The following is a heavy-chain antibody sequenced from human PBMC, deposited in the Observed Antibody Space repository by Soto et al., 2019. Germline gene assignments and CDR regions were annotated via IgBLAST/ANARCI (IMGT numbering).Heavy chain of an antibody. D-gene: IGHD3-9*01. CDR3: ATESLSVPLTQFDY. CDR2: ISAYNGNT. Sequence: ASVKVSCKASGYTFTSYGISWVRQAPGQGLEWMGWISAYNGNTNYAQKLQGRVTMTTDTSTSTAYMELRSLRSDDTAVYYCATESLSVPLTQFDYWGQGTLVTVSS. CDR1: GYTFTSYG. V-gene: IGHV1-18*01. J-gene: IGHJ4*02.